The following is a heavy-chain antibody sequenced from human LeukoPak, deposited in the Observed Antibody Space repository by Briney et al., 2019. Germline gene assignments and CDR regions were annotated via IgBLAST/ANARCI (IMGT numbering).Heavy chain of an antibody. CDR1: GFTFSSYA. J-gene: IGHJ4*02. CDR3: AKAGCSGGSCYSGSAY. Sequence: PGGSLRLSCAASGFTFSSYAMSWVRQAPGEGLEWVSAISGSGGSTYYADSVKGRFTISRDNSKNTLYLQMNSLRAEDTAVYYCAKAGCSGGSCYSGSAYWGQGTLVTVSS. D-gene: IGHD2-15*01. CDR2: ISGSGGST. V-gene: IGHV3-23*01.